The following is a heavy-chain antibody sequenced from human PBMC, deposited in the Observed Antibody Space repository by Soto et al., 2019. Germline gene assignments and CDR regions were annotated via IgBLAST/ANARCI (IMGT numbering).Heavy chain of an antibody. V-gene: IGHV4-59*08. J-gene: IGHJ4*02. CDR1: GGSIGTYY. Sequence: PSETLSLTCTVSGGSIGTYYWSWIRQPPGEGLEWIGYIYYRGNTDYNPSLKSRVTISLDTPKNQFSLKLSSVTAADTAVYYCGRHPGYYDILTGYTTYYFDYWGQGILVTVSS. CDR3: GRHPGYYDILTGYTTYYFDY. CDR2: IYYRGNT. D-gene: IGHD3-9*01.